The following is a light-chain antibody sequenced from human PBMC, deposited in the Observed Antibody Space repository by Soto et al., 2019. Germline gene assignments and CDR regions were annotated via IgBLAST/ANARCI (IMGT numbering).Light chain of an antibody. CDR1: ASDIGRYNY. CDR3: NSYVGSNNYV. V-gene: IGLV2-8*01. Sequence: QSVLTQPPSASGSPGQSVTISCIGTASDIGRYNYVSWYQHHPGKAPKLIIYEVTKRPSGVPDRFSGSKSGNTASLTVSGLQADDEADYYCNSYVGSNNYVFETGTKVTVL. CDR2: EVT. J-gene: IGLJ1*01.